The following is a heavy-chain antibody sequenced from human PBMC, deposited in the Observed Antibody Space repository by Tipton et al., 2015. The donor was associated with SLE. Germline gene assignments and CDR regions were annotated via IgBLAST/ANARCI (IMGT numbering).Heavy chain of an antibody. CDR2: ISSSSSTI. Sequence: SLRLSCAASGFTFSSYSVNWVRQAPGKGLEWVSYISSSSSTIYYADSVKGRFTISRDNAKNSLYLQMNSLRAEDTAVYYCANPTVAAGPQYWGQGTLVTVSS. V-gene: IGHV3-48*01. CDR3: ANPTVAAGPQY. CDR1: GFTFSSYS. D-gene: IGHD6-13*01. J-gene: IGHJ4*02.